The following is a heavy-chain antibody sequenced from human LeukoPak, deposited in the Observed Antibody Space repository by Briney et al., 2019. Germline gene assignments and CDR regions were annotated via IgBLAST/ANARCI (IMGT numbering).Heavy chain of an antibody. CDR2: ISGSGGST. CDR1: GFTFSSYA. D-gene: IGHD3-22*01. CDR3: AKDPREWRYYDSSLNALLTGQFDY. V-gene: IGHV3-23*01. J-gene: IGHJ4*02. Sequence: GGSLRLPCAASGFTFSSYAMSWVRQAPGKGLEWVSAISGSGGSTYYADSVKGRFTISRDNSKNTLYLQMNSLRAEDTAVYYCAKDPREWRYYDSSLNALLTGQFDYWGQGTLVTVSS.